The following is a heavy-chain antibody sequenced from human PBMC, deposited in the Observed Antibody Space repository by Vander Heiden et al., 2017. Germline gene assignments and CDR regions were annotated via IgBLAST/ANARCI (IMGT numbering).Heavy chain of an antibody. CDR3: ATDRVGATAAFDI. D-gene: IGHD1-26*01. CDR2: VDPEDGET. J-gene: IGHJ3*02. V-gene: IGHV1-69-2*01. Sequence: EVQLVQPGAEVKRPGATVKIPCKVSGYTLPDYYLHWVQQAPGKGLEWMGLVDPEDGETIYAGKFQGRVTITADTSTDTAYMELGSLRSEDTAVYYCATDRVGATAAFDIWGQGTMVTVSS. CDR1: GYTLPDYY.